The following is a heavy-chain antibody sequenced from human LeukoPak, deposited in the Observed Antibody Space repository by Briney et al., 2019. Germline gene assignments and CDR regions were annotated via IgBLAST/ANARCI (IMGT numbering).Heavy chain of an antibody. D-gene: IGHD4-17*01. CDR1: GFTFSSYA. V-gene: IGHV3-30*04. J-gene: IGHJ6*04. CDR3: AREPDYGDYYYGMDV. Sequence: GRSLRLSCAASGFTFSSYAMHWVRQAPGKGLEWVAVISYDGSNKYYADSVKGRFTISRDNSKNTLYLQMNSLSAEDTAVYYCAREPDYGDYYYGMDVWGKGTTVTVSS. CDR2: ISYDGSNK.